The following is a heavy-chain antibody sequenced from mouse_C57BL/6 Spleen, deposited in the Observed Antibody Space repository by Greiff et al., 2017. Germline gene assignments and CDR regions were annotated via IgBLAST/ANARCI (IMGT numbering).Heavy chain of an antibody. D-gene: IGHD1-3*01. J-gene: IGHJ4*01. V-gene: IGHV5-17*01. CDR3: ATSGSLLDY. CDR1: GFTFSDYG. CDR2: IRSGSSTS. Sequence: EVKLVESGGGLVKPGGSLTLSCAASGFTFSDYGMHWVRQAPEKGLEWVAYIRSGSSTSYYAETVKGRFTISRDNAKNTLFLQMTMLRSEDTAMYYCATSGSLLDYWGQGTSVTVSS.